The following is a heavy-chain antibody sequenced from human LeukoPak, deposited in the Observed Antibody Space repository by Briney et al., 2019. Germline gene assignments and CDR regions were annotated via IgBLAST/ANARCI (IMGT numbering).Heavy chain of an antibody. CDR1: GYTFTSYY. D-gene: IGHD5-24*01. CDR3: ARDKYPNDYNYWFDP. CDR2: ISAYNGNT. Sequence: EASVKVSCKASGYTFTSYYMHWVRQAPGQGLEWMGWISAYNGNTNYAQKLQGRVTMTTDTSTGTAYMELRSLRSDDTAVYYCARDKYPNDYNYWFDPWGQGTLVTVSS. V-gene: IGHV1-18*04. J-gene: IGHJ5*02.